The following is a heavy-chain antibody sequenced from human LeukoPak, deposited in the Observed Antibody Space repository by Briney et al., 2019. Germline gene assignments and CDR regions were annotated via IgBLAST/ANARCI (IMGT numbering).Heavy chain of an antibody. CDR1: GGSISSYY. V-gene: IGHV4-4*07. CDR2: IYTSGST. J-gene: IGHJ5*02. CDR3: ARGRRYCSSTSCYSYWFDP. D-gene: IGHD2-2*02. Sequence: SETLSLTCTVSGGSISSYYWSWVRQPAGKGLEWIGRIYTSGSTNYNPSLKSRVTMSVDTSKNQFSLKLSSVTAADTAVYYCARGRRYCSSTSCYSYWFDPWGQGTLVTVSS.